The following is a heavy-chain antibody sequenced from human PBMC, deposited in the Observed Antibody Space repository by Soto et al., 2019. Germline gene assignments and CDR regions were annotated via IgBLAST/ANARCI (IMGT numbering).Heavy chain of an antibody. CDR2: INHSGST. D-gene: IGHD6-13*01. J-gene: IGHJ4*02. V-gene: IGHV4-34*01. CDR1: GGSFSGYY. Sequence: SETLSLTCAVYGGSFSGYYWSWIRQPPGKGLEWIGEINHSGSTNYNPSLKSRVTISVDTSKNQFSLKLSSVTAADTAVYYCARLDIAAADYWGQGTLVTVSS. CDR3: ARLDIAAADY.